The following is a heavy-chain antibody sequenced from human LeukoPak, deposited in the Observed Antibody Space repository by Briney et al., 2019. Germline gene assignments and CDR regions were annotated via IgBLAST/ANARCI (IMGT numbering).Heavy chain of an antibody. Sequence: VASVKVSCKASGYTFAAYYMHWVRQAPGQGLEWMGWINPNSGGTNYAQKFQGRVTMTRDTSISTAYMELSRLRSDDTAVYYCARDRVVVPAAFDYWGQGTLVTVSS. CDR2: INPNSGGT. CDR1: GYTFAAYY. J-gene: IGHJ4*02. CDR3: ARDRVVVPAAFDY. D-gene: IGHD2-2*01. V-gene: IGHV1-2*02.